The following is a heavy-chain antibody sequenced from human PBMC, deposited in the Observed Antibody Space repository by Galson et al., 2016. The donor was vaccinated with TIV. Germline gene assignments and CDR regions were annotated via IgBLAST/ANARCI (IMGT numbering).Heavy chain of an antibody. CDR3: ARDGHDFWSGGANSLDS. CDR2: ISYDGSNI. J-gene: IGHJ4*02. Sequence: SLRLSCAASGFTFSSYTFHWVRQAPGKGLEWVAIISYDGSNIYNADSVRGRFTISRDNSQNTLYLQMNSLRAEDTAVYYCARDGHDFWSGGANSLDSWGQGTLVTVPS. CDR1: GFTFSSYT. V-gene: IGHV3-30*04. D-gene: IGHD3-3*01.